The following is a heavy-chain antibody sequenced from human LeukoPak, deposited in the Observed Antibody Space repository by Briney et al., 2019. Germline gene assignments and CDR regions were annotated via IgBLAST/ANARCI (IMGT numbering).Heavy chain of an antibody. D-gene: IGHD3-22*01. V-gene: IGHV4-34*01. CDR2: INHSGST. CDR3: ARGPITMIVVAMVGAFDI. J-gene: IGHJ3*02. CDR1: GGSFSGYY. Sequence: PSETLSLTCAVYGGSFSGYYWSWIRQPPGKGLEWIGEINHSGSTNYNPSLKSRVTISVDTSKNQFSLKLSSVTAADTAVYYCARGPITMIVVAMVGAFDIWGQGTMVTVSS.